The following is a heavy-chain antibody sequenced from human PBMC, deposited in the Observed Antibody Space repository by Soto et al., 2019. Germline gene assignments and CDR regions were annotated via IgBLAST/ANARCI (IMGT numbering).Heavy chain of an antibody. CDR2: ISGSDGST. CDR3: ARRSSSWNFDY. CDR1: GFAFSSYT. D-gene: IGHD6-13*01. J-gene: IGHJ4*02. Sequence: GGSLRLSCAASGFAFSSYTMNWVRQAPGKGLEWVSVISGSDGSTYYADSVKGRFTISRDKSNNTLNLQINSLRAEDTAVHYGARRSSSWNFDYWGQGTLVTVSS. V-gene: IGHV3-23*01.